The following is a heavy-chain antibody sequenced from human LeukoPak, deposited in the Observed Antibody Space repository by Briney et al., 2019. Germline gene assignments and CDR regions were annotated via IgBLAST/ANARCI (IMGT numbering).Heavy chain of an antibody. CDR1: GLSFSAST. Sequence: GSLRLSCAASGLSFSASTMTWVRQAPGKGLEWVANIQENGNEKNYVDSVKGRFTISRDNAKNSLHLQMNSLRVEDTAMYYCARDGYLIEFGDCSAGDHWGHGTLVTVSS. CDR3: ARDGYLIEFGDCSAGDH. V-gene: IGHV3-7*01. D-gene: IGHD2-21*02. CDR2: IQENGNEK. J-gene: IGHJ4*01.